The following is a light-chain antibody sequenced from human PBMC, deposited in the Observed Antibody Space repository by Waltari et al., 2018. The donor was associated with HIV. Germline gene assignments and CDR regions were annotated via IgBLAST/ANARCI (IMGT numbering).Light chain of an antibody. CDR1: KIGLKS. Sequence: SYVLTQPPSVSVAPGQQATIPCEGEKIGLKSVHWYRQKTGQAPVLVIQNYGVRPSGSPDLLVDFFSDTTATLAINGVEAAYEADYFCQVWQTSAHVVFGGGTKLTVL. CDR3: QVWQTSAHVV. V-gene: IGLV3-21*02. J-gene: IGLJ2*01. CDR2: NYG.